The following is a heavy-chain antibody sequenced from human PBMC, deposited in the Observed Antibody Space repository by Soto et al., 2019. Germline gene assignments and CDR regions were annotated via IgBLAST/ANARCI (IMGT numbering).Heavy chain of an antibody. CDR1: GYTFTGYY. CDR3: ARSSHRKTERTTVTTILEDWFDP. CDR2: INPNSGGT. J-gene: IGHJ5*02. Sequence: ASVKVSCKASGYTFTGYYMHWVRQAPGQGLEWMGWINPNSGGTNYAQKFQGWVTMTRDTSISTAYMELSRLRSDDTAVYYCARSSHRKTERTTVTTILEDWFDPWGQGTLVTVSS. D-gene: IGHD4-4*01. V-gene: IGHV1-2*04.